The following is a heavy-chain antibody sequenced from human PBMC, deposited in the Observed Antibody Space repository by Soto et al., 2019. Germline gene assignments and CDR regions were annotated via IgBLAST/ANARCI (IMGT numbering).Heavy chain of an antibody. V-gene: IGHV4-4*07. D-gene: IGHD3-22*01. CDR2: IYTSGST. J-gene: IGHJ4*02. CDR1: GGSISSYY. Sequence: PSETLSLTCTVSGGSISSYYWSWIRQPAGKGLEWIGRIYTSGSTNYNPSLKSRVTMSVDTSKNQFSLKLSSVTAADTAVYYCARVGYYDSSEFFDYWGQGTLVTVSS. CDR3: ARVGYYDSSEFFDY.